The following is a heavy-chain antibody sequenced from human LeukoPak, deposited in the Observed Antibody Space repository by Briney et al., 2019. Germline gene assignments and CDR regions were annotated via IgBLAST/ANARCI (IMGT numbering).Heavy chain of an antibody. Sequence: GGSLRLSCTASGFTFSSYEMNWVRQAPGKGLEWVSYISSSGSSIYYVDSVKGRFTISRDNAKNSLYLQMNSLRAEDTAVYYCAREQHCDANGYYSILLDNWGQGTLVTVSS. CDR3: AREQHCDANGYYSILLDN. D-gene: IGHD3-22*01. J-gene: IGHJ4*02. CDR2: ISSSGSSI. V-gene: IGHV3-48*03. CDR1: GFTFSSYE.